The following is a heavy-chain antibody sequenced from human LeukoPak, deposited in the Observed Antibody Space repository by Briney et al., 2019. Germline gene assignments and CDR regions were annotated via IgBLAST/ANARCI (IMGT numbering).Heavy chain of an antibody. CDR2: IYYSGST. V-gene: IGHV4-59*12. CDR1: GGSISSYY. J-gene: IGHJ4*02. Sequence: PSETLSLTCTVSGGSISSYYWSWIRQPPGKGLEWIGYIYYSGSTNYNPSLKSRVTMSVDTSKNQFSLKLTSVTAADTAVYYCAREPGWYGDYLDYWGQGTLVTVSS. CDR3: AREPGWYGDYLDY. D-gene: IGHD6-19*01.